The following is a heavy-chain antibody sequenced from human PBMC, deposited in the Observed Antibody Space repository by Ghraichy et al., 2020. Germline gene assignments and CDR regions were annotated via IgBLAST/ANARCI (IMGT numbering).Heavy chain of an antibody. CDR2: ISYDGSNK. CDR1: GFTFSSYA. Sequence: GGSLRLSCAASGFTFSSYAMHWVRQAPGKGLEWVAVISYDGSNKYYADSVKGRFTISRDNSKNTLYLQMNSLRAEDTAVYYCARDLRYCSGGSCYSDHNYYYYYGMDVWGQGTTVTVSS. D-gene: IGHD2-15*01. V-gene: IGHV3-30-3*01. CDR3: ARDLRYCSGGSCYSDHNYYYYYGMDV. J-gene: IGHJ6*02.